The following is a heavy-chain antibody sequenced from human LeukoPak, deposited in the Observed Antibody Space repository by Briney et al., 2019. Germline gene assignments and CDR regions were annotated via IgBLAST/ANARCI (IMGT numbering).Heavy chain of an antibody. CDR1: EFTFSDYF. D-gene: IGHD6-13*01. V-gene: IGHV3-11*01. J-gene: IGHJ4*02. Sequence: GGSLRLSCVASEFTFSDYFMSWICQAPGKGLEWVSYISYSGDTIYYADSVKGRFTVSRDNAKNSLYLQMNSLRAEDTAVYYCARLGIIAAAGSNDYWGQGTLVTVSS. CDR3: ARLGIIAAAGSNDY. CDR2: ISYSGDTI.